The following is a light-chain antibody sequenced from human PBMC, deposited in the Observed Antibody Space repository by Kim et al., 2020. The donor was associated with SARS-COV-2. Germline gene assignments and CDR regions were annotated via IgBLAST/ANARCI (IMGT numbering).Light chain of an antibody. J-gene: IGLJ3*02. V-gene: IGLV1-44*01. Sequence: QSVLTQPPSASGTPGQRVTISCSGSSSNIGSYTVNWYQQLPGTAPKLLISTNDQRPSGVPDRFSGSKSGTSASLAISGLQSDDEADYYCAAWDDSLNGVVFGGGTQLTVL. CDR3: AAWDDSLNGVV. CDR2: TND. CDR1: SSNIGSYT.